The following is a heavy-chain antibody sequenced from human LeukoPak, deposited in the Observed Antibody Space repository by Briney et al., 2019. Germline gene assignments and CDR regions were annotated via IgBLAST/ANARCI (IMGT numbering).Heavy chain of an antibody. J-gene: IGHJ4*02. CDR3: ARDSVVRGVIINN. Sequence: GGSLRLSCAASGFTVSSNYMSWVRQAPGKGLEWVSVIYSGGSTYYADSVKGRFTISRDNSKNTLYLQMNSLRAEDTAVYYCARDSVVRGVIINNWGQGTLATVSS. D-gene: IGHD3-10*01. CDR2: IYSGGST. CDR1: GFTVSSNY. V-gene: IGHV3-66*01.